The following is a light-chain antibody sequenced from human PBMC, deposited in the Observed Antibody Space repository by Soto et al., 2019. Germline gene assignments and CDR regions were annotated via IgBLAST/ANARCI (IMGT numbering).Light chain of an antibody. Sequence: DIQMTQSPSSLSASVGDRVTITCRASQNIRSYFNWYQQKPGKAPQLLIYATSSLQTGVSSRFSASGSGTDFSLVISDLQPEDSATYYCQQGYSSRWTSGRGTKVEI. CDR2: ATS. CDR3: QQGYSSRWT. J-gene: IGKJ1*01. CDR1: QNIRSY. V-gene: IGKV1-39*01.